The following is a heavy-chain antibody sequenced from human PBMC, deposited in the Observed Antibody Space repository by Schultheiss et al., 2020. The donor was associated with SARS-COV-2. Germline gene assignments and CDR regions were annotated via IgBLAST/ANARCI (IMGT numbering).Heavy chain of an antibody. V-gene: IGHV4-30-2*01. CDR2: IYHSGST. CDR1: GGSISSGGYY. CDR3: ARDNDPAAPDYYYYGMDV. D-gene: IGHD2-2*01. Sequence: SETLSLTCTVSGGSISSGGYYWSWIRQPPGKGLEWIGYIYHSGSTYYNPSLKSRVTISVDRSKNQFSLKLSSVTAADTAVYYCARDNDPAAPDYYYYGMDVWGQGTTVTVSS. J-gene: IGHJ6*02.